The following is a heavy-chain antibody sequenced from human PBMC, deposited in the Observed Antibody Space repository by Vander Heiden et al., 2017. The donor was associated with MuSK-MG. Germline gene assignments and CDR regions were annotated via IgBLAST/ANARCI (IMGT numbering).Heavy chain of an antibody. V-gene: IGHV4-34*01. Sequence: QVQLQQWGAGLLKPSETLSLTCAVYGGSFSGYYWSWIRQPPGKGLEWIGEINHSGSTNYNPSLKSRVTIAVDTSKNQFSLKLSSVTAAETAVYYCARGRADYVWGSYRSSGYFDYWGQGTLVTVSS. CDR3: ARGRADYVWGSYRSSGYFDY. CDR2: INHSGST. J-gene: IGHJ4*02. D-gene: IGHD3-16*02. CDR1: GGSFSGYY.